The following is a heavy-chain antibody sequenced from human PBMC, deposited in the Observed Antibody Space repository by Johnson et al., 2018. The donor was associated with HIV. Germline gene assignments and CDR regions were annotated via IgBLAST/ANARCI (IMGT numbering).Heavy chain of an antibody. CDR3: VRCGLGYEYIHDPFDI. Sequence: VQLVESGGGVVRPGGSLRLSCAAAGFTFDDYGMSWVRQAPGKGLEWVSGIHWNGGRTVYVDSMKGRFTISRDNAKNSLYLQMNSLRAEDTALYYCVRCGLGYEYIHDPFDIWGQGTMVTVSS. V-gene: IGHV3-20*04. D-gene: IGHD3/OR15-3a*01. CDR2: IHWNGGRT. J-gene: IGHJ3*02. CDR1: GFTFDDYG.